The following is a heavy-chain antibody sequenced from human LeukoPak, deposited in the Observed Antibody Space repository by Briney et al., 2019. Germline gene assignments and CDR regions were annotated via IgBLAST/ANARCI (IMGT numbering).Heavy chain of an antibody. D-gene: IGHD6-25*01. CDR3: ARDLKRGRIAPADY. CDR2: FSGNGGGT. J-gene: IGHJ4*02. Sequence: GGSLRLSCAASGFTFRSYAMNWVRQAPGQGLEWVSSFSGNGGGTYYGDSVKGRFTISRDNSKNTLYLQMNSLRADDTAVYYCARDLKRGRIAPADYWGQGTLVTVSS. CDR1: GFTFRSYA. V-gene: IGHV3-23*01.